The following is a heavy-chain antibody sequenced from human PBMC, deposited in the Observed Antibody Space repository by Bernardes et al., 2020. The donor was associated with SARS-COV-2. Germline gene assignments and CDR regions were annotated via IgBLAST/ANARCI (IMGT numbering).Heavy chain of an antibody. CDR1: GYTFTSHW. CDR2: IFPGASDI. J-gene: IGHJ5*01. Sequence: GESLKISCKASGYTFTSHWIAWVRQMPGKGLEWMGIIFPGASDIRYSLAFQGQVTISADNSINTAYLQWRRLKASDTGVYYCVTGTSGPPASDSWGQGTLVTVSS. D-gene: IGHD1-26*01. V-gene: IGHV5-51*01. CDR3: VTGTSGPPASDS.